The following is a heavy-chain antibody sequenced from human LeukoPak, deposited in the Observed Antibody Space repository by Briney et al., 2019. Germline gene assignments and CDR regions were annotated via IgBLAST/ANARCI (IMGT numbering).Heavy chain of an antibody. CDR3: ARGSRAFDI. CDR1: GFTFSSYA. V-gene: IGHV3-23*01. Sequence: PGGSLRLSCAASGFTFSSYAMSWVRQAPGKGLEWVSAISGSGGSTYYADSLKGRFTISRDNAKNSLYLQMNSLRPEDTAVYYCARGSRAFDIWGQGTKVTVSS. CDR2: ISGSGGST. J-gene: IGHJ3*02.